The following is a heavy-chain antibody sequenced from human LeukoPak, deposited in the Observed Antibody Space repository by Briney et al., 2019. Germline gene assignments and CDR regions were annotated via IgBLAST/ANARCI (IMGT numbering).Heavy chain of an antibody. D-gene: IGHD3-10*01. CDR2: IFYDGTIS. J-gene: IGHJ4*02. CDR1: GFIFSNYA. V-gene: IGHV3-30*04. Sequence: GGSLRLSCAASGFIFSNYAMHWVRQAPGQGLEWVAVIFYDGTISYYADSVKGRFTVSRDNSENTVYLRMNSLRAEDTAVYYCARALWFGETFPAYWGQGTLVTVSS. CDR3: ARALWFGETFPAY.